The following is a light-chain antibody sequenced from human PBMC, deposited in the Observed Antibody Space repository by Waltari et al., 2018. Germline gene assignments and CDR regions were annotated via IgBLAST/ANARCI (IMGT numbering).Light chain of an antibody. J-gene: IGKJ3*01. CDR1: QSVNSRY. CDR3: QQYGSSPPTG. V-gene: IGKV3-20*01. CDR2: GSS. Sequence: EIVWTQSPGTLSLSPGERATLSCRASQSVNSRYLAWYQPKSAQAPRLLIHGSSSRATGIPDRCSGSGSVTDFTLTISRLEPEDVAVYYCQQYGSSPPTGFGPGTKLDIK.